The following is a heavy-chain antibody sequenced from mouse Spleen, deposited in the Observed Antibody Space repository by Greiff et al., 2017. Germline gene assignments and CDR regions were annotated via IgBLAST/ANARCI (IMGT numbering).Heavy chain of an antibody. CDR2: ISSGGSYT. Sequence: EVNVVESGGGLVKPGGSLKLSCAASGFTFSSYAMSWVRQTPEKRLEWVATISSGGSYTYYPDSVKGRFTISRDNAKNTLYLQMSSLRSEDTAMYYCARHPYDYDDYWGQGTTLTVSS. D-gene: IGHD2-4*01. V-gene: IGHV5-9-3*01. J-gene: IGHJ2*01. CDR3: ARHPYDYDDY. CDR1: GFTFSSYA.